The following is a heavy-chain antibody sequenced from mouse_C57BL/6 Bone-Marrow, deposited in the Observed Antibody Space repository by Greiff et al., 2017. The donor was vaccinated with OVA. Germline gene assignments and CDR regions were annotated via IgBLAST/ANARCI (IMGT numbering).Heavy chain of an antibody. CDR1: GYTFTSYW. CDR2: IDPSDSYT. D-gene: IGHD1-1*01. J-gene: IGHJ3*01. CDR3: ARAGTVVAEAY. V-gene: IGHV1-50*01. Sequence: QVQLQQPGAELVKPGASVKLSCKASGYTFTSYWMQWVKQRPGQGLEWIGEIDPSDSYTNYNQKFKGKATLTVDTSSSTAYMQLSSLTSEDSAVYYCARAGTVVAEAYWGQGTLVTVSA.